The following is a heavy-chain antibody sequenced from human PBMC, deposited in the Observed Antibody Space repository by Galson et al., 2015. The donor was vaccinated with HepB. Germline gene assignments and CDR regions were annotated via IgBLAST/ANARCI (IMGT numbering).Heavy chain of an antibody. D-gene: IGHD4-17*01. CDR2: IGISGII. Sequence: SLRLSCAASGFSFSSYSMNWVRQAPGKGLEWVSYIGISGIIYYADSVKGRFTISRDNAKNSLFLQMNSLRAEDTAVYYCATELRGNYFEYWGQGTVVTVSS. J-gene: IGHJ4*02. V-gene: IGHV3-48*01. CDR1: GFSFSSYS. CDR3: ATELRGNYFEY.